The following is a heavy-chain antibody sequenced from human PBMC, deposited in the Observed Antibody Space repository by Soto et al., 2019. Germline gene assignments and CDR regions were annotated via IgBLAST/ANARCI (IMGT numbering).Heavy chain of an antibody. CDR3: ARQLVVPAAMYYYYYYYMDV. CDR2: MNPNSGNT. CDR1: GYTFTSYD. V-gene: IGHV1-8*01. J-gene: IGHJ6*03. Sequence: ASVKVSCKASGYTFTSYDINWVRQATGQGLEWMGWMNPNSGNTGYAQKFQGRVTMTRNTSISTAYMELSSLRSEDTAVYYCARQLVVPAAMYYYYYYYMDVWGKGTTVTVSS. D-gene: IGHD2-2*01.